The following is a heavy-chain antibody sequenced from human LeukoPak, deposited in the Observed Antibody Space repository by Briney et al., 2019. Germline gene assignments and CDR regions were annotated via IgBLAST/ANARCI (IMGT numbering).Heavy chain of an antibody. CDR3: AKVAYDFVWGTYRPPFDY. J-gene: IGHJ4*02. Sequence: GGSLRLSCAASGFTYSTYAMTWVRQAPGKGLEWVSSISGTGSSTYYADSVKGRFTISRENSKSTLYLQMSSLRAEDTAVYYCAKVAYDFVWGTYRPPFDYWGQGTLVTVSS. V-gene: IGHV3-23*01. CDR1: GFTYSTYA. D-gene: IGHD3-16*02. CDR2: ISGTGSST.